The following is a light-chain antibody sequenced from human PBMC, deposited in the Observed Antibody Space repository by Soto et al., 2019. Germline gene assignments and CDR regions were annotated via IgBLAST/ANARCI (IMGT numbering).Light chain of an antibody. CDR3: SSYGASSTL. Sequence: QSALTQPASLSGSPGQSITISCTGTSSDIGSYNYVSWYQQHPGKAPKLMIFDVSYRPSGISDRFSGSKSGNTACLTISGLQPEDEADYYCSSYGASSTLFGGGTKLTVL. CDR1: SSDIGSYNY. CDR2: DVS. V-gene: IGLV2-14*03. J-gene: IGLJ2*01.